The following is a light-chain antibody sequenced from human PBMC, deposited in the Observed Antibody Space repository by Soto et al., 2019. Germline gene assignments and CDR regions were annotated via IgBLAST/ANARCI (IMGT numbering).Light chain of an antibody. V-gene: IGKV3-20*01. CDR2: GAS. CDR1: QSVSISY. Sequence: EIVLTQSPGTLSLSPGERATLSSRASQSVSISYLAWYQQKPGQAPSLLIYGASSRATGTPDRFSGSGSGTDFTLTISRLEPEDFVVYYCQQYGSSPRTFGQGTKLEIK. J-gene: IGKJ2*01. CDR3: QQYGSSPRT.